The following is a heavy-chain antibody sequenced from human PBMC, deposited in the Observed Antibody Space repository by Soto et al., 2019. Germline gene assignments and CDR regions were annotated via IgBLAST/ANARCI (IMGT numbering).Heavy chain of an antibody. CDR1: GGSISSGDYY. D-gene: IGHD3-22*01. J-gene: IGHJ5*02. CDR3: ARGDSRYNWFDP. CDR2: IYYSGST. V-gene: IGHV4-30-4*01. Sequence: QVQLQESAPGLVKPSQTLSLTCTVSGGSISSGDYYWSWFRQPPGKGLEWVGYIYYSGSTYYNPSLKSRVAISVDTSKNQVSLKLRSVTAADTAVYYCARGDSRYNWFDPWGQGTLVTVSS.